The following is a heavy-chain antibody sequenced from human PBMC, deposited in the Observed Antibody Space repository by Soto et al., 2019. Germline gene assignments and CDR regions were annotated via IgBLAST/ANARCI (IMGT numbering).Heavy chain of an antibody. CDR3: ASDVKAGGWHSCFWSATLHYSYYGIDV. V-gene: IGHV3-33*01. CDR1: GFTFSSYG. CDR2: IWYDGSNR. Sequence: QVQLLESGGGVVQPGGSLRLSCAASGFTFSSYGMHWVRQAPGKGLEWVAIIWYDGSNRFYADSVKGRLTISRDNSKNRLYLELNSMRAGDTAVYFCASDVKAGGWHSCFWSATLHYSYYGIDVWGQGTTVNVSS. J-gene: IGHJ6*02. D-gene: IGHD3-3*01.